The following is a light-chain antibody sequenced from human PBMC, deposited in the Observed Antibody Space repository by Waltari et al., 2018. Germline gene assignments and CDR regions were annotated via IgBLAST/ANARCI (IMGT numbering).Light chain of an antibody. CDR3: QNHERLPAT. CDR1: QSVSKY. V-gene: IGKV3-20*01. J-gene: IGKJ1*01. CDR2: AAS. Sequence: VLTQSPGTLFLSPGERATLSCRASQSVSKYLAWYQQRPGQPPRLLIYAASTRATGVPDRFSGSGFGTDFSLTISRLEPEDFAVYYCQNHERLPATFGQGTKVEIK.